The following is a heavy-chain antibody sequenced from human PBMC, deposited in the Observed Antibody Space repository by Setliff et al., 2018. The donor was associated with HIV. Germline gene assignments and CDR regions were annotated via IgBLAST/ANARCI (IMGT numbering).Heavy chain of an antibody. CDR1: GGSFSGYY. CDR3: AREGAPRYDSSSYYMDV. D-gene: IGHD3-22*01. V-gene: IGHV4-34*01. CDR2: INQSGST. Sequence: SETLSLTCDVFGGSFSGYYWSWIRQPPGKGLEWIGYINQSGSTSHNPSLNSRVSLSLDRAKNQFSLRLTSVTAADTAVYYCAREGAPRYDSSSYYMDVWGKGTTVTVSS. J-gene: IGHJ6*03.